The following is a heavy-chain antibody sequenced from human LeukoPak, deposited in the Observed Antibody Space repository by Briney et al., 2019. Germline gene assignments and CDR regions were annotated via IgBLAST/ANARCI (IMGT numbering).Heavy chain of an antibody. D-gene: IGHD2-15*01. CDR1: GFSFSSYA. V-gene: IGHV3-23*01. CDR2: MSSSDDGR. Sequence: GGSLRLSCATSGFSFSSYAMSWVRQAPGKGLEWVSAMSSSDDGRYYAASVRGRFTISRDTSRSTLYLQMSSLRAEDAAVYYCAKAPVTSCRGAFCCPFDYWGQGTLVTVSS. CDR3: AKAPVTSCRGAFCCPFDY. J-gene: IGHJ4*02.